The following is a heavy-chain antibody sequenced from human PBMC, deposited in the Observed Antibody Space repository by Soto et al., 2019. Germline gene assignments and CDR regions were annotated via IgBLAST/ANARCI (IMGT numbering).Heavy chain of an antibody. D-gene: IGHD6-19*01. CDR1: GCSFSSSGFY. J-gene: IGHJ6*04. CDR3: VAVAANGECYYYYGIDV. V-gene: IGHV4-39*01. Sequence: SEPLSLTCTVSGCSFSSSGFYWGWIRQPQGKGLEWIGSIYYSGRTYYNPSLKSRVTISVDTSKNQFSLKLSSVTAADTAVYYCVAVAANGECYYYYGIDVWGKGAPVTVSS. CDR2: IYYSGRT.